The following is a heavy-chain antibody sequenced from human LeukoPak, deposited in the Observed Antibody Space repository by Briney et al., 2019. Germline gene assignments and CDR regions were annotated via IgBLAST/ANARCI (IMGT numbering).Heavy chain of an antibody. CDR2: IYYSGNT. CDR3: VREPYYYNSSGYR. D-gene: IGHD3-22*01. J-gene: IGHJ5*02. Sequence: SETLSLTCTVSGGSVSSGSFYWNWIRQPPGKELEWIGNIYYSGNTNYNPSLRSRVTISVDTSKNQFSLKLSSVTAADTAVYYCVREPYYYNSSGYRWGQGTLITVPS. V-gene: IGHV4-61*01. CDR1: GGSVSSGSFY.